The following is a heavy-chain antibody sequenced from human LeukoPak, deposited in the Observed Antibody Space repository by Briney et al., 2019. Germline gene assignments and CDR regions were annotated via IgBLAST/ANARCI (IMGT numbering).Heavy chain of an antibody. CDR3: ARTGPSTMIPDV. CDR2: IYHSGST. J-gene: IGHJ6*04. D-gene: IGHD3-22*01. CDR1: GYSISSGYY. V-gene: IGHV4-38-2*02. Sequence: TPSETLSLTCTVSGYSISSGYYWGWIRQPPGKGLEWIGTIYHSGSTYYNPSLKSRVTISVDTSKNQFSLKLSSVTAADTAVYYCARTGPSTMIPDVWGKGTTVTVSS.